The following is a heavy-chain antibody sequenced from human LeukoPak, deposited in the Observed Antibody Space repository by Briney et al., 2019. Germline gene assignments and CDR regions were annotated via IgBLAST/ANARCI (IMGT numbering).Heavy chain of an antibody. CDR2: ISHHGTTQ. CDR3: AKFPGVDWYLDL. J-gene: IGHJ2*01. D-gene: IGHD7-27*01. Sequence: GSLRLSCAASGFSFSTFGMHWVRQAPGKGLEWVAVISHHGTTQHYADSVKGRFTISRDNSNNTLYLLMSGLRVEDTAVYYCAKFPGVDWYLDLWGRGTLVTVSS. V-gene: IGHV3-30*18. CDR1: GFSFSTFG.